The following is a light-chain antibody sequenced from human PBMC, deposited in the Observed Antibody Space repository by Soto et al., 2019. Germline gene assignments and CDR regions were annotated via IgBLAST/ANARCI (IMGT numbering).Light chain of an antibody. CDR3: QQYNSYPYT. J-gene: IGKJ2*01. V-gene: IGKV1-5*03. CDR2: KAS. CDR1: QSISSW. Sequence: DIQMTQSPSTLSASVGDRVTITCRASQSISSWLAWYQQKPGKAPKLLIYKASSLESGVPSRFSGSGSGTGVTLTSSSLQPDDFATYYCQQYNSYPYTFGQGTKLEIK.